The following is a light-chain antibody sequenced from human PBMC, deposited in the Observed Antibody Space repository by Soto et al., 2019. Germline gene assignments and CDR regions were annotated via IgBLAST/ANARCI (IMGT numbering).Light chain of an antibody. CDR1: QGISSY. CDR2: GAS. J-gene: IGKJ5*01. Sequence: IQLTQSPSSLSASVGDRVTITCRASQGISSYLAWYQQKPGKAPKLLIYGASTLEGGVPFRFSGSGSGTDFTLIISSVQPEDFATYYCQKLNTYPITFGQGTRLEIK. V-gene: IGKV1-9*01. CDR3: QKLNTYPIT.